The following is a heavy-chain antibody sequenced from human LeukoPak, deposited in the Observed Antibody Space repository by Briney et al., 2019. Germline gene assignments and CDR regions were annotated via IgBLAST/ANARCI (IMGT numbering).Heavy chain of an antibody. V-gene: IGHV1-69*13. Sequence: SVKVSCKASGGTFSGYAISWVQQAPGQGLEWMGGIIPIYGTANYAQKFQGRVTITADESTSTAYMELSSLRSEDTAVYYCGRWGSGNYLPYYYYMDVWGKGTTVTVSS. CDR3: GRWGSGNYLPYYYYMDV. CDR2: IIPIYGTA. J-gene: IGHJ6*03. CDR1: GGTFSGYA. D-gene: IGHD1-26*01.